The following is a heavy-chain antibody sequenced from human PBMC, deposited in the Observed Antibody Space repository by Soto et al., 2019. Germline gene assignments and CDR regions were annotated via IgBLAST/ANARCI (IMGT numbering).Heavy chain of an antibody. CDR3: ARWGSIAVAGTYGAFDY. J-gene: IGHJ4*02. Sequence: ASVKVSCKASGYTFTSYGISWVRQAPGQGLEWMGWISAYNGNTNYAQKLQGRVTMTTDTSTSTAYMELRGLRSDDTAVYYCARWGSIAVAGTYGAFDYWGQGTLVTVSS. CDR2: ISAYNGNT. V-gene: IGHV1-18*01. D-gene: IGHD6-19*01. CDR1: GYTFTSYG.